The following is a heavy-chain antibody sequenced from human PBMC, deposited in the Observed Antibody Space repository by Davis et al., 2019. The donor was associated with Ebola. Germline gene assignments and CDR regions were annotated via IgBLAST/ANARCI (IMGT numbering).Heavy chain of an antibody. Sequence: SVKVSCKASGGTFSSYAISWVRQAPGQGLEWMGGIIPIFGTANYAQKFQGRVTMTTDTSTSTAYMELTYVRSDDTAVYYCARNLHCSGGSCYSYYFDYWGQGTLVTVSS. CDR2: IIPIFGTA. V-gene: IGHV1-69*05. CDR1: GGTFSSYA. J-gene: IGHJ4*02. CDR3: ARNLHCSGGSCYSYYFDY. D-gene: IGHD2-15*01.